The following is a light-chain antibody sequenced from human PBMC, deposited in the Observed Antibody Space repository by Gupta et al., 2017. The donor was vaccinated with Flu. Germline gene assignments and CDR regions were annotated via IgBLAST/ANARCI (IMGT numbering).Light chain of an antibody. CDR2: DVT. Sequence: QSALTQPASVSGSPGMWLTTSCTGTSSDIGTYNYVSWYQQHPGKAPKLIIYDVTNRPSGVSNRFSGSKSGTTASLTISGLQAEDEADYYCSSYTGSSTLYVFGTGTRVTVL. CDR3: SSYTGSSTLYV. J-gene: IGLJ1*01. CDR1: SSDIGTYNY. V-gene: IGLV2-14*01.